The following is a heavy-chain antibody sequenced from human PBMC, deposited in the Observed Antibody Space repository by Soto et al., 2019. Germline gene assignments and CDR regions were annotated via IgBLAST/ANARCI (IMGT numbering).Heavy chain of an antibody. V-gene: IGHV4-34*01. Sequence: QVQLQQWGAGLLKPSETLSLTCAVYGGSFSGYYWSWIRQPPGKGLEWIGEINHSGSTNYNPSLKSRVTTSVDTSQSPFSLKLSSVPASDTAVYYCARGGIAGADPLPAITWGARTLVTVAA. CDR3: ARGGIAGADPLPAIT. J-gene: IGHJ4*01. D-gene: IGHD6-13*01. CDR1: GGSFSGYY. CDR2: INHSGST.